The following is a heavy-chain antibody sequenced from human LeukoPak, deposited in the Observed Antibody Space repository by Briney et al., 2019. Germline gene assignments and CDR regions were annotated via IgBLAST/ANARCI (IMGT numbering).Heavy chain of an antibody. D-gene: IGHD6-6*01. V-gene: IGHV4-38-2*02. CDR3: ARDWAPYSSPSDY. Sequence: SETLSLTCTVSGYSISSGYYWGWIRQPPGKGLEWIGSIYHSGSTYYNPSLKSRVTISVDTSKNQFSLKLSSVTAADTAVYYCARDWAPYSSPSDYWGQGTLVTVSS. CDR1: GYSISSGYY. J-gene: IGHJ4*02. CDR2: IYHSGST.